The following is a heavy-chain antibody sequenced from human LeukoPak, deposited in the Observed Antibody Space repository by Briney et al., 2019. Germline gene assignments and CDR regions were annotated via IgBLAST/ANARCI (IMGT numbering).Heavy chain of an antibody. V-gene: IGHV1-8*01. CDR3: ARFRYCSSTSCLDY. D-gene: IGHD2-2*01. CDR1: GYTFTSYD. CDR2: MNPNSGNT. J-gene: IGHJ4*02. Sequence: ASVKVSCKASGYTFTSYDINWVRQATGQGLEWMGWMNPNSGNTGYAQKFQGRVTMTRNTSISTAYMGLSSLRSEDTAVYYCARFRYCSSTSCLDYWGQGTLVTVSS.